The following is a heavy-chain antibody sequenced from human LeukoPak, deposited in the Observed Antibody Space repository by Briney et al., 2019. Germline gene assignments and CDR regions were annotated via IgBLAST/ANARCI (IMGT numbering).Heavy chain of an antibody. D-gene: IGHD6-13*01. CDR3: ARESAAGDWYFDL. V-gene: IGHV1-2*02. Sequence: GASVKVSCKASGYTFTGYYMHWVRQAPGQGLEWMGWINPNSGGTNYAQKFQGRVTMTRDMSTSTVYMELSSLRSEDTAVYYCARESAAGDWYFDLWGRGTLVTVSS. J-gene: IGHJ2*01. CDR2: INPNSGGT. CDR1: GYTFTGYY.